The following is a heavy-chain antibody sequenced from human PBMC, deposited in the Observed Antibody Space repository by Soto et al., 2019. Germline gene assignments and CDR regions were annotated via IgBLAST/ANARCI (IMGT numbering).Heavy chain of an antibody. J-gene: IGHJ5*02. D-gene: IGHD2-15*01. CDR2: ISYDGSNK. Sequence: QVQLVESGGGVVQPGRSLRLSCAASGFTFSSYAMHWVRQAPGKGLEWVAVISYDGSNKYYADSVKGRFTISRDNSKNTLYLQMNSLRAEDTAVYYCARGLGYCSGGSCPGWFDPWGQGTLVTVSS. V-gene: IGHV3-30-3*01. CDR3: ARGLGYCSGGSCPGWFDP. CDR1: GFTFSSYA.